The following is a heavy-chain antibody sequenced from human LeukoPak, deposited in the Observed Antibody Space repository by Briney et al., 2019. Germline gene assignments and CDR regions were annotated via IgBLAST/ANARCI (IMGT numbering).Heavy chain of an antibody. D-gene: IGHD4-17*01. J-gene: IGHJ4*02. V-gene: IGHV3-7*01. CDR1: GFIFSNYL. CDR3: ATDTGHGYFES. CDR2: IRQEGNKK. Sequence: GGSLRLSCAASGFIFSNYLMSWLRQAPGKGLEWVANIRQEGNKKNYVDSVEGRFTIYRDNVQNSVYLQMTSLRAEDTAVYYCATDTGHGYFESRGQGNLVTVSS.